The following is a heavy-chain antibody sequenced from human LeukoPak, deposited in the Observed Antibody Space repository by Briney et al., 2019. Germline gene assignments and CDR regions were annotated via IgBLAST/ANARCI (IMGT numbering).Heavy chain of an antibody. D-gene: IGHD3-22*01. CDR2: ISGSGSTT. J-gene: IGHJ4*02. Sequence: GGSLRLSCAASGFTLTSYATGWVRQAPGKGLEWASVISGSGSTTYYADSVKGRFTISRDNSKNTLYLQMNSLRAEDTAVYYCAKRGGYGYFDYWGQGTLVTVSS. V-gene: IGHV3-23*01. CDR1: GFTLTSYA. CDR3: AKRGGYGYFDY.